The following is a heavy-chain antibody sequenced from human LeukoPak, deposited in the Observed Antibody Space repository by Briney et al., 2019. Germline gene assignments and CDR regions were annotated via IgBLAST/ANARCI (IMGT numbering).Heavy chain of an antibody. V-gene: IGHV4-34*01. D-gene: IGHD3-22*01. CDR1: GGSISSYY. J-gene: IGHJ4*02. CDR3: ARGRSYYDTGRVGGYLDY. Sequence: SETLSLTCTVSGGSISSYYWSWIRQPPGKGLEWIGEINHSGSTNYNPSLKSRVTISVDTSKNQFSLKLSSVTAADTAVYYCARGRSYYDTGRVGGYLDYWGQGTLVTVSS. CDR2: INHSGST.